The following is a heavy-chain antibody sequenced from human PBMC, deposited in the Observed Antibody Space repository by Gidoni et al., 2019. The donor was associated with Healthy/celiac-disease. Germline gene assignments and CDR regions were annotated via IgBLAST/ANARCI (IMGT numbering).Heavy chain of an antibody. Sequence: EVQLVESGGGLVQPGGSLRLSCAASGFTFSSYSMNWVRQAPGKGLEGVSYISSSSSTIYYADSVKGRFTISRDNAKNSLYLQMNSLRAEDTAVYYCARDSRDSSGYRPDPLAYWGQGTLVTVSS. V-gene: IGHV3-48*01. D-gene: IGHD3-22*01. CDR2: ISSSSSTI. J-gene: IGHJ4*02. CDR1: GFTFSSYS. CDR3: ARDSRDSSGYRPDPLAY.